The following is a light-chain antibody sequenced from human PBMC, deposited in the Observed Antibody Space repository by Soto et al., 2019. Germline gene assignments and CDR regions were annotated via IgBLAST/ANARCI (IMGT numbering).Light chain of an antibody. V-gene: IGLV1-51*01. CDR2: DND. CDR1: SSNIGNNY. Sequence: QSVLTQPPSVSAAPGQKVTLSCSGSSSNIGNNYVFWYQQLPGTAHKLLIYDNDKRPSGIPDRFSGSKSGTSATLGITGLQTGDEADYYCATWDRSLSVGVFGGGTKLTVL. CDR3: ATWDRSLSVGV. J-gene: IGLJ2*01.